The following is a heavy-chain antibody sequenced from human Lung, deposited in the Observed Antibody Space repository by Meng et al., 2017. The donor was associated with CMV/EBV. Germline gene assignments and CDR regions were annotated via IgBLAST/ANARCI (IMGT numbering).Heavy chain of an antibody. CDR3: AKHPGLVGYYYCLDV. D-gene: IGHD3-9*01. V-gene: IGHV3-30*02. CDR2: IRSDGSNK. Sequence: GESLKISCAASGFTFSSYGMHWVRQAPGKGLEWVSVIRSDGSNKYYADSVKGRFTISRDNSKNTLYLQMNSLRTEDTAVYYCAKHPGLVGYYYCLDVWGQGTTVTVSS. J-gene: IGHJ6*02. CDR1: GFTFSSYG.